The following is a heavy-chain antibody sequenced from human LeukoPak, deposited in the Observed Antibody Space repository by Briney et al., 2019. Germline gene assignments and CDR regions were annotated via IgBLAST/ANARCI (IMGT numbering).Heavy chain of an antibody. CDR2: IGTAGDT. V-gene: IGHV3-13*04. Sequence: GGSLRLPCAASGFTFSSYDMHWVRQATGKGLEWVSGIGTAGDTYYPGSVKGRFTISRENPKNSLYLQMNSLRAGDTAVYYCAGGKGDYVHAFDIWGQGTMVTVSS. D-gene: IGHD4-17*01. CDR1: GFTFSSYD. J-gene: IGHJ3*02. CDR3: AGGKGDYVHAFDI.